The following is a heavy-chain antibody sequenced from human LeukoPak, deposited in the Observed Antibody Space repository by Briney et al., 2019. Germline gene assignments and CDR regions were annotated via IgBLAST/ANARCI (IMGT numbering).Heavy chain of an antibody. Sequence: GGSLRLSCAASGFTFSINAMSWVRQAPGKGLEWVSAISGSGSGGTTYYADSVKGRFTISRDNSKNTLYLQMNSLRAEDTAVYYCAKSADLDAVPYYFDYWGQGTLVTVSS. CDR1: GFTFSINA. CDR2: ISGSGSGGTT. V-gene: IGHV3-23*01. J-gene: IGHJ4*02. D-gene: IGHD2-8*01. CDR3: AKSADLDAVPYYFDY.